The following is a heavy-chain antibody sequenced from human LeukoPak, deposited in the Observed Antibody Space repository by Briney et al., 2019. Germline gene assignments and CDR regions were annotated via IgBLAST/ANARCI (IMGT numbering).Heavy chain of an antibody. D-gene: IGHD1-26*01. CDR3: ARDLSLQELPAYYYMDV. CDR1: GFAFSSYA. Sequence: GRSLRLSCAASGFAFSSYALHWVRQAPGQGLEWMAVISYDGTNKYYADSMKGRFTISRDNSKNTLYLQMNSLRAEDTAVYYCARDLSLQELPAYYYMDVWGKGTTVTVSS. V-gene: IGHV3-30-3*01. CDR2: ISYDGTNK. J-gene: IGHJ6*03.